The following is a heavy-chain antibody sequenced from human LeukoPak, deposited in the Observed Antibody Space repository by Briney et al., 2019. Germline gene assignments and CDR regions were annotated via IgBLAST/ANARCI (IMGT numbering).Heavy chain of an antibody. J-gene: IGHJ4*02. D-gene: IGHD2-2*01. Sequence: GGSLRLSCAASGFTFSSYSMNWVRQAPGTGLEWVSSISSSSSYIYYADSVKGRFTISRDNAKNSLYLQMNSLRAEDTAVYYCARDGLGARYCSSTSCPIGYWGQGTLVTVSS. CDR3: ARDGLGARYCSSTSCPIGY. CDR2: ISSSSSYI. V-gene: IGHV3-21*01. CDR1: GFTFSSYS.